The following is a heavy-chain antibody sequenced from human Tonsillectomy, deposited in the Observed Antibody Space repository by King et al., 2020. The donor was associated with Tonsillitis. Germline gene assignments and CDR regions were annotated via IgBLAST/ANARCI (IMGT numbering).Heavy chain of an antibody. CDR1: GFTFSSAG. CDR3: ASSPYGDYALVGDY. J-gene: IGHJ4*02. V-gene: IGHV3-30*03. CDR2: LSEDGNNK. D-gene: IGHD4-17*01. Sequence: VQLVESGGGVVRPGRSLRLSCAASGFTFSSAGMHWVRQAPGKGLEWVALLSEDGNNKYYADSVKGRFTISRDNSKNTLYLQMNSLRAEDTAVYYCASSPYGDYALVGDYWGQGTLVTVSS.